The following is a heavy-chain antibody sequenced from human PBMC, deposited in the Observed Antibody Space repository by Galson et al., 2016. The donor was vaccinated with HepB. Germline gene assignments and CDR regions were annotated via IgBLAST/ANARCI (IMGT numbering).Heavy chain of an antibody. V-gene: IGHV5-10-1*01. Sequence: QSGAEVKKPGESLTISCKGLGYNFSRDWITWVRQMPGKGLEWMGRIDPSDSYTNYSPSFQGHVTISADTSINTAFLHWSSLKATDTAMYFCARGPNWFDPWGQGTLVTVSS. J-gene: IGHJ5*02. CDR1: GYNFSRDW. CDR3: ARGPNWFDP. CDR2: IDPSDSYT.